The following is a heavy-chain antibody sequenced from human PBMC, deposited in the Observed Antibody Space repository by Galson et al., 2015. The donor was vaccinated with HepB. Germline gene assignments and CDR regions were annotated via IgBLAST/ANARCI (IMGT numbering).Heavy chain of an antibody. V-gene: IGHV4-34*01. CDR3: ASEYSSGWYPNYYYGMDV. Sequence: ETLSLTCAVYGGSFSGYYWSWIRQPPGKGLEWIGEINHSGSTNYNPSLKSRVTISVDTSKNQFSLKLSSVTAADTAVYYCASEYSSGWYPNYYYGMDVWGQGTTVTVSS. CDR1: GGSFSGYY. CDR2: INHSGST. D-gene: IGHD6-19*01. J-gene: IGHJ6*02.